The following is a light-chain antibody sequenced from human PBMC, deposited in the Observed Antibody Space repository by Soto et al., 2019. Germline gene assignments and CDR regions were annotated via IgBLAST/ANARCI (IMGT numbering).Light chain of an antibody. CDR1: QPVSSIH. V-gene: IGKV3-20*01. CDR3: HHHGGLPWT. J-gene: IGKJ1*01. CDR2: AGS. Sequence: EIVLTQSPGTLSLSPGETATLLCSASQPVSSIHIVWYRQTVGQAPRRLIYAGSTRATGVPDRFSGSGSGTDFTLTISRLEPGDFAIYYCHHHGGLPWTFGQGTKVEIK.